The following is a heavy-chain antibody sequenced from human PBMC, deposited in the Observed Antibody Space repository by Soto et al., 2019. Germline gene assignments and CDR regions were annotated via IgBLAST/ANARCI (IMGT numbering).Heavy chain of an antibody. D-gene: IGHD1-26*01. J-gene: IGHJ5*02. Sequence: EVQLVESGGGLVQPGGSLRLSCAAYGFAFSTKWMHWVRQGPGKGLVWVSRINIDGTTTNYADSVKGRFTISRDNAKNMLYLQMDSLRAEDTAVYYCARIPYSDTDPCPWGQGTLVTVSS. CDR2: INIDGTTT. CDR1: GFAFSTKW. V-gene: IGHV3-74*01. CDR3: ARIPYSDTDPCP.